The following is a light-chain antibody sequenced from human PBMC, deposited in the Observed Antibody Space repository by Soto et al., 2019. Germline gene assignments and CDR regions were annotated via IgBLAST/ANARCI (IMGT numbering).Light chain of an antibody. J-gene: IGKJ1*01. CDR3: QQYNNYSWT. CDR2: DVS. CDR1: QSISGW. V-gene: IGKV1-5*01. Sequence: DIQITQSPSTLSASVGDRVTITCRASQSISGWLAWYQQKPGKAPKLLIHDVSSLESGVPSRFSGSGSGTEFTLTISSLQPDDLATYYCQQYNNYSWTFGQGTKV.